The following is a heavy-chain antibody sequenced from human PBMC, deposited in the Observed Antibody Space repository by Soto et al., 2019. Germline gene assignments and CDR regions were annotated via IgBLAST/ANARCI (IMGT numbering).Heavy chain of an antibody. J-gene: IGHJ6*02. D-gene: IGHD3-3*01. CDR3: ARGGFHYDFWSGYSYYYGMDV. V-gene: IGHV4-34*01. Sequence: SETLSLTCAVYGGSFSGYYWSWIRQPPGKGLEWIGEINHSGSTNYNPSLKSRVTISVDTFKNQFSLKLSSVTAADTAVYYCARGGFHYDFWSGYSYYYGMDVWGQGTTVTV. CDR2: INHSGST. CDR1: GGSFSGYY.